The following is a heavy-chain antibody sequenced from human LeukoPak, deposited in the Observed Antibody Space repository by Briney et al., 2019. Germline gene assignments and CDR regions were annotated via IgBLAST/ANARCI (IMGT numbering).Heavy chain of an antibody. CDR3: ARVADP. Sequence: SETLSLTCTVSGGSISSYYWSWIRQPPGKGLEWIGSIYHSGSTYYNPSLKSRVTISVDTSKNQFSLKLTSVTAADTAVYYCARVADPWGQGTLVTVSS. CDR1: GGSISSYY. V-gene: IGHV4-38-2*02. CDR2: IYHSGST. J-gene: IGHJ5*02.